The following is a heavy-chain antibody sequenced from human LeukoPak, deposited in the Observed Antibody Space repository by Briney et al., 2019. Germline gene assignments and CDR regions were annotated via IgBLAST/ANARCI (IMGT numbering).Heavy chain of an antibody. CDR1: GYTFTSYY. J-gene: IGHJ4*02. CDR2: INPSGGST. V-gene: IGHV1-46*01. D-gene: IGHD6-19*01. Sequence: ASVKASCKASGYTFTSYYMHWVRQAPGQGLEWMGIINPSGGSTSYAQKFQGRVTMTRDTSTSTVYMELSGLRSEDTAVYYCAKRYSSGWYGLDYWGQGTLVTVSS. CDR3: AKRYSSGWYGLDY.